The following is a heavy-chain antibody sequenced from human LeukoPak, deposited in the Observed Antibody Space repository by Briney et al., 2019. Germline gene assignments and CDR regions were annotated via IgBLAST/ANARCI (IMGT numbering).Heavy chain of an antibody. D-gene: IGHD6-13*01. CDR3: ARKGEYSSSWYGVDAFDI. Sequence: GGSLRLSCVASGFTFSSYGMHWVRQAPGKGLEWVAFIRYDGSNKYYADSVKGRFTISRDNSKNTLYLQMNSLRAEDTAVYYCARKGEYSSSWYGVDAFDIWGQGTMVTVSS. J-gene: IGHJ3*02. CDR2: IRYDGSNK. CDR1: GFTFSSYG. V-gene: IGHV3-30*02.